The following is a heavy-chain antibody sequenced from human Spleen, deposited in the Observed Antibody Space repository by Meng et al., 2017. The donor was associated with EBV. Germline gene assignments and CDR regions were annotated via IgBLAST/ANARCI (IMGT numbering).Heavy chain of an antibody. V-gene: IGHV4-61*01. CDR3: GRIMVRGVTSIDC. D-gene: IGHD3-10*01. CDR1: CVAVSSVYAS. CDR2: MYYSGST. J-gene: IGHJ4*02. Sequence: SGTVLGGLVAPLQLILSVICVAVSSVYASLGWVRQPPGKGLEWVADMYYSGSTNYNPSPKSRVTISVDTSKNQFSLKLNSVTAADTGVYYCGRIMVRGVTSIDCWGQGTLVTVSS.